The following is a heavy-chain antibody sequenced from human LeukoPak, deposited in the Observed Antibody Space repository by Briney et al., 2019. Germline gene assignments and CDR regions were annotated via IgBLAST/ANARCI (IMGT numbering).Heavy chain of an antibody. J-gene: IGHJ3*02. D-gene: IGHD3-10*01. CDR1: GGSISRGSYY. CDR2: IYTSGST. CDR3: ARAYYYGSGSLHNAFDI. Sequence: PSETLSLTCTVSGGSISRGSYYWSWIRQPAGKGLEWFGRIYTSGSTNYNPSLKSRVTISVDTSKNQFSLKLSSVTAADTAVYYCARAYYYGSGSLHNAFDIWGQGTMVTVSS. V-gene: IGHV4-61*02.